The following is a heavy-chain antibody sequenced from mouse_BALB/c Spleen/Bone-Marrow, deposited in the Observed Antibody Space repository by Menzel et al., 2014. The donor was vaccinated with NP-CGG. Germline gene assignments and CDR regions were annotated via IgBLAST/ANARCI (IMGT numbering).Heavy chain of an antibody. CDR2: IYPGNGDT. J-gene: IGHJ4*01. D-gene: IGHD1-1*01. V-gene: IGHV1-12*01. CDR1: GYTFTSYN. Sequence: QVQLQQSGAELVKPGASVKMSCKASGYTFTSYNMHWVKQTPGQGLEWIGAIYPGNGDTSYNQKFKGKATLTADKSSSTAYMLLSGLTSEDSAVYYCARNYYVYYYALDYWGQGTSVTVSS. CDR3: ARNYYVYYYALDY.